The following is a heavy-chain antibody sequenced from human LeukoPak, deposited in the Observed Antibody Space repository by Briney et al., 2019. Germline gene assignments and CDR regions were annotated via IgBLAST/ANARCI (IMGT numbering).Heavy chain of an antibody. CDR2: INHSGST. CDR3: ARGQKWGRSWFDP. Sequence: PSETLSLTCAVYGGSFSGYYWSWIRQPPGKGLEWIGEINHSGSTNYNPSFKSRVTISVDTSKNQFSLKLSSVTAADTAVYYCARGQKWGRSWFDPWGQGTLVTVSS. J-gene: IGHJ5*02. CDR1: GGSFSGYY. V-gene: IGHV4-34*01. D-gene: IGHD3-16*01.